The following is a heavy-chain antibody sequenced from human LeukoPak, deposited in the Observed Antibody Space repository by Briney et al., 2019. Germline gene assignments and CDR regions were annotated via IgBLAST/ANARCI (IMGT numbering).Heavy chain of an antibody. D-gene: IGHD4-11*01. CDR3: ARQQGLQNLNFDY. Sequence: GGSLRLSCTASGFTFSSYPIHWVRQAPGQGPEWMGIINPIGGTTNYAQKFQGRVTLTRDTSTSTVYMELSSLRSEDTAVYYCARQQGLQNLNFDYWGQGALVTVSS. CDR2: INPIGGTT. V-gene: IGHV1-46*01. J-gene: IGHJ4*02. CDR1: GFTFSSYP.